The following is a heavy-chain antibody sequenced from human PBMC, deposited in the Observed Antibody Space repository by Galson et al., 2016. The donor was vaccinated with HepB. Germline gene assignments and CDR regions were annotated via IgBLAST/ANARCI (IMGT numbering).Heavy chain of an antibody. D-gene: IGHD5-18*01. V-gene: IGHV3-21*01. J-gene: IGHJ4*02. CDR3: ASGYSYGYFYY. Sequence: SLRLSCAASGFTFSSYSMNWVRQAPGKGLEWVSSISSSSSYIYYVDSVKGRFTISRDNAKNSLYLQMNSLRAEDTAVYYCASGYSYGYFYYWGQGTLVTVSS. CDR2: ISSSSSYI. CDR1: GFTFSSYS.